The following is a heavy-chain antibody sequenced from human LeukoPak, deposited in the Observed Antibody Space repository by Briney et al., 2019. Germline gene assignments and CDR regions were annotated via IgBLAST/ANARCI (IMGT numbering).Heavy chain of an antibody. CDR1: GLTFSSYE. D-gene: IGHD3-10*01. CDR3: ARGTGGYGSGSYDY. Sequence: PGGSLRLSCAASGLTFSSYEMNWVRQAPGKGLEWVSYISSSGSTIYYADSGEGRFTISRDNAKNSLYLQMNSLRAEDTAVYYCARGTGGYGSGSYDYWGQGTLVTVSS. CDR2: ISSSGSTI. J-gene: IGHJ4*02. V-gene: IGHV3-48*03.